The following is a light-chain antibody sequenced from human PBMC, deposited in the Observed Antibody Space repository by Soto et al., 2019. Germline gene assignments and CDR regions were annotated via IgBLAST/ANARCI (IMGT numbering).Light chain of an antibody. CDR3: QQYCSSPLT. Sequence: EIVLTQSPGTLSLSPGERATLSCRASQSVRSSYLAWYQQKPGEAPRLLIYGSSRWATGIPDRFSGSGSGTDFTLTISRLEPEDFAVYYCQQYCSSPLTFGGGTKVEIK. CDR2: GSS. V-gene: IGKV3-20*01. CDR1: QSVRSSY. J-gene: IGKJ4*01.